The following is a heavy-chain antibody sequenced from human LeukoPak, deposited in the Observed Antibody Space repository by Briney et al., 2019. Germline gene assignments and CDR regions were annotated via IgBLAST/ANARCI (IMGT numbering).Heavy chain of an antibody. J-gene: IGHJ4*02. CDR1: GFTFSSYS. V-gene: IGHV3-21*01. D-gene: IGHD6-19*01. Sequence: PGGSLRLSCAASGFTFSSYSMNWVRQAPGKGLEWVSSISSSSSYIYYADSVKGRFTISRDNSKNTLYLQMNSLRAEDTAVYYCARDPSSSGWYRFDYWGQGALVTVSS. CDR3: ARDPSSSGWYRFDY. CDR2: ISSSSSYI.